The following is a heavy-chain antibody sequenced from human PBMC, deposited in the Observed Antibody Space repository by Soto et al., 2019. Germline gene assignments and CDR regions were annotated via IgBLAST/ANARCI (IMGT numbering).Heavy chain of an antibody. Sequence: SETLSLTCTVSGASISSGDYYWSWIRQPPGKGLGGIGYIYYSGSTYYKRSLKRRVTISVATSKNQFSLKLSSVPAADSAVYYCARDQGIVVVPPDYYGMDVWGQDTTVTVSS. J-gene: IGHJ6*02. D-gene: IGHD3-22*01. CDR3: ARDQGIVVVPPDYYGMDV. V-gene: IGHV4-30-4*01. CDR2: IYYSGST. CDR1: GASISSGDYY.